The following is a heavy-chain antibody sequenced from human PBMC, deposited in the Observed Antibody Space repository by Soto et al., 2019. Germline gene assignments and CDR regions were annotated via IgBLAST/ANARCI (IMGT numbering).Heavy chain of an antibody. CDR2: ISSSGSTM. D-gene: IGHD1-26*01. V-gene: IGHV3-48*03. Sequence: PGGSLRLSCAASGFTFDNYEMNWVRQAPGKGLEWVSYISSSGSTMNYADSVKGRFTISRDNARNSLYLQMNSLRAEDTAVYYCAKEATNINNFDYWGLGTLVTVSS. J-gene: IGHJ4*02. CDR1: GFTFDNYE. CDR3: AKEATNINNFDY.